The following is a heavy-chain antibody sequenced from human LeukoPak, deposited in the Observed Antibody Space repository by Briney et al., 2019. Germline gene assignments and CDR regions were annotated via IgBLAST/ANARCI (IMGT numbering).Heavy chain of an antibody. J-gene: IGHJ4*02. Sequence: SETLSLTCTVSGGSISSGGYYWSWIRQHPGKGLEWIGYIYYSGSTYYNPSLKSRVTISVDTSKNQFSLKLSSVTAADTAVYYCARATELYYGSGSYLDYWGQGTLVTVSS. D-gene: IGHD3-10*01. CDR1: GGSISSGGYY. V-gene: IGHV4-31*03. CDR3: ARATELYYGSGSYLDY. CDR2: IYYSGST.